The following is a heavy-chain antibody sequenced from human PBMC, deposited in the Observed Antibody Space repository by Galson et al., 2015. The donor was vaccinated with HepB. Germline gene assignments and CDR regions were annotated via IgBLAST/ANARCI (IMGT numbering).Heavy chain of an antibody. CDR3: ARGRDWNYYYFGMDV. J-gene: IGHJ6*02. Sequence: QSGAEVKKPGESLKISCKGSGYSFTSHWIGWVRQMPGKGLEWMGIIYPGDPHTKDSPSFQGQVTISADKSISTAYLQWSSLKASDTAIYYCARGRDWNYYYFGMDVWGQGTTVTVSS. V-gene: IGHV5-51*01. CDR2: IYPGDPHT. D-gene: IGHD3/OR15-3a*01. CDR1: GYSFTSHW.